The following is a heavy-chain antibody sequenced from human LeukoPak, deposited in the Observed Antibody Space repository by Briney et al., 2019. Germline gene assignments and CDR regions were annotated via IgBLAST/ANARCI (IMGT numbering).Heavy chain of an antibody. D-gene: IGHD2-15*01. CDR3: AKEPVEEYCSGGSCKYFDY. J-gene: IGHJ4*02. CDR2: IWYDGSNK. CDR1: GFTFSSYG. V-gene: IGHV3-33*06. Sequence: GRSLRASCAASGFTFSSYGMHWVRQAPGNGLEWVAVIWYDGSNKYYADSVKGRFTISRDNSKNTLYLQMNSLRAEDTAVYYCAKEPVEEYCSGGSCKYFDYWGQGTLVTVSS.